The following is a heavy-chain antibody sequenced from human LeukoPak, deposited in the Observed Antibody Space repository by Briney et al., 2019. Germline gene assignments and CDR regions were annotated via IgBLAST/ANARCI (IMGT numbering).Heavy chain of an antibody. CDR3: ARIYGGNSYYFDC. V-gene: IGHV3-7*01. D-gene: IGHD4-23*01. CDR1: GFTFSSNW. CDR2: IKQDGSEI. Sequence: GGSLRLSCAASGFTFSSNWMSWVRQAPGRGLEWVGNIKQDGSEIYYVDSVKGRFTISRDNAKNSLYLQMNSLRAEDTAVYYCARIYGGNSYYFDCWGQGTLVTVSS. J-gene: IGHJ4*02.